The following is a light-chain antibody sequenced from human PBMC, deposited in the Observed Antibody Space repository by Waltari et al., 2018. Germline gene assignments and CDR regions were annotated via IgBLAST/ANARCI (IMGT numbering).Light chain of an antibody. Sequence: QSVLTQPPSVSGAPGQRVTISCTGSSSNIGAGYAVHWYQQLPGTAPKLLIYGNSNRPSGVPDRFSGSKSGTSASLAITGLQAEDEADYYCQSYDSSLSEGVFGTGTKVTVL. J-gene: IGLJ1*01. CDR1: SSNIGAGYA. CDR3: QSYDSSLSEGV. CDR2: GNS. V-gene: IGLV1-40*01.